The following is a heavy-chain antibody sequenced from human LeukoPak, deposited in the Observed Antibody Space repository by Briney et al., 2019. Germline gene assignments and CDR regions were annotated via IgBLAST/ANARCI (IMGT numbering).Heavy chain of an antibody. D-gene: IGHD4-17*01. V-gene: IGHV1-2*06. Sequence: ASVKVSRKASGYTFTGYYTHWVRQAPGQGLEWMGRINPNSGGTNYAQKFQGRVTMTRDTSISTAYMELSRLRSDDTAVYYCARDDYGDYGRWNWFDPWGQGTLVTVSS. J-gene: IGHJ5*02. CDR1: GYTFTGYY. CDR2: INPNSGGT. CDR3: ARDDYGDYGRWNWFDP.